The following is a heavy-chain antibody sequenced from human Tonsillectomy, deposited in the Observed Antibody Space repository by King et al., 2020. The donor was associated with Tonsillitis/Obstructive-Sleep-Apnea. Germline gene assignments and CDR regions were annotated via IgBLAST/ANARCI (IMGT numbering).Heavy chain of an antibody. CDR2: IYPGDSDT. D-gene: IGHD6-13*01. J-gene: IGHJ4*02. CDR1: GYTFTSYW. Sequence: QLVQSGAEVKKPGESLKISCRGSGYTFTSYWIAWVRQMPGKGLEWMGIIYPGDSDTRYSPSFQGQVTISADKSISTAYLQWTSLKASDTAMYFCARSQQLVSFDYWGQGTLVTVSS. CDR3: ARSQQLVSFDY. V-gene: IGHV5-51*01.